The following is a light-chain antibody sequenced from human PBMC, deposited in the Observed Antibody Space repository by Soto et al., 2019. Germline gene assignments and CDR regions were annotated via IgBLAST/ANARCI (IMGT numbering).Light chain of an antibody. CDR2: GAS. J-gene: IGKJ4*01. CDR3: QLYNNSPLT. Sequence: EIVMTQSPATLSVSPGERATLSCRASQSVSTNLAWYQQKPGQAPRLLIYGASTRATGIPARFSGSGSGTEFTLTISSLQSEDFAVYSCQLYNNSPLTFGGGTKV. CDR1: QSVSTN. V-gene: IGKV3-15*01.